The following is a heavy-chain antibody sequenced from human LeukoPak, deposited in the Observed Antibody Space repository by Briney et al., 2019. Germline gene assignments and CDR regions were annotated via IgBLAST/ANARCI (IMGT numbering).Heavy chain of an antibody. Sequence: KASETLSLTCTVSGGSISIYYWSWIRQPPGKGLEWIGYIYYSGSTNYNPSLKSRVTISVDTSKNQFSLKLSSVTAADTAVYYCARGRGYAFDIWGQGTMVTVSS. CDR2: IYYSGST. D-gene: IGHD1-26*01. CDR3: ARGRGYAFDI. CDR1: GGSISIYY. J-gene: IGHJ3*02. V-gene: IGHV4-59*01.